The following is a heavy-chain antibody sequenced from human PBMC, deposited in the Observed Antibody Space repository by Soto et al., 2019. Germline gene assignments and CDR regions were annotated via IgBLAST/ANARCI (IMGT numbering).Heavy chain of an antibody. D-gene: IGHD1-20*01. Sequence: QVQLVESGGGVVQPGRSLRLSCAASGFTFSTHAMHWVRQAPGKGRECVAIVSFDGSNKYYADSVKGRFTISRDNSKNKHYLQMSGLTPEDTAVYYCARDQTGITTTGGGRIDHWGQGTLVTVSS. J-gene: IGHJ4*02. CDR2: VSFDGSNK. V-gene: IGHV3-30-3*01. CDR3: ARDQTGITTTGGGRIDH. CDR1: GFTFSTHA.